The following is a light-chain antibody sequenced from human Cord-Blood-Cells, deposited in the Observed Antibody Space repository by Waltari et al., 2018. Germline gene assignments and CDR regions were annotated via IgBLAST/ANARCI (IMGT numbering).Light chain of an antibody. CDR2: PLS. V-gene: IGKV2-40*01. J-gene: IGKJ1*01. Sequence: DIVMTQTPLSLPVTPGEPASISCRSSQSLLDSDDGNTYLDWYLQKPGQSPQLLIYPLSYRASGVPDRFSGSGSGTDFTLKISRVEAEYVGVYYCMQRIEFPSTFGQGTKVEIK. CDR3: MQRIEFPST. CDR1: QSLLDSDDGNTY.